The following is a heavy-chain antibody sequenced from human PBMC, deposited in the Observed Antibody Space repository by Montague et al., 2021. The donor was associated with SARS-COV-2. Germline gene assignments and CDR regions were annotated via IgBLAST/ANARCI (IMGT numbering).Heavy chain of an antibody. J-gene: IGHJ4*02. Sequence: SETLSLTCAVSGGSIKTYIWWSWVRQAPGKGLEWLGEIQHSGTANYNPSLKSRVTISVDKSRNEFSLKLSSLTAADTAVYFCAKDVSLSVAALDSWGQGTLVTVSS. CDR1: GGSIKTYIW. D-gene: IGHD6-19*01. CDR2: IQHSGTA. V-gene: IGHV4-4*02. CDR3: AKDVSLSVAALDS.